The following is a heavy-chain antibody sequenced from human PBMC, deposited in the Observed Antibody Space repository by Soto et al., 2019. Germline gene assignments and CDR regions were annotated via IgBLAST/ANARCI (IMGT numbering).Heavy chain of an antibody. CDR1: GGSLSSSSYY. Sequence: LSLTCTVSGGSLSSSSYYWGWIRQPPGKGLEWIGSIYYSGSTYYNPSLKSPVTISVDTSKNQFSLMRSSVTAADTAVYYCAIPRLVTPHHFDYWGQGTLVTVSS. CDR3: AIPRLVTPHHFDY. J-gene: IGHJ4*02. D-gene: IGHD2-21*02. CDR2: IYYSGST. V-gene: IGHV4-39*01.